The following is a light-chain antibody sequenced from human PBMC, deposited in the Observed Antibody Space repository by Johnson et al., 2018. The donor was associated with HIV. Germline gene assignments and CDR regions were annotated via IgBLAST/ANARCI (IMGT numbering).Light chain of an antibody. J-gene: IGLJ1*01. V-gene: IGLV1-51*02. CDR2: ENN. CDR1: SSNIGNNY. Sequence: QSVLTQPPSVSAAPGQKVTISCSGSSSNIGNNYVSWYQQLPGTAPKLLIYENNKRPSGIPDRFSGSKSGTSATLGITGLQTGDEADYYCGKWDSRLSAGHIFGTGTKVTVL. CDR3: GKWDSRLSAGHI.